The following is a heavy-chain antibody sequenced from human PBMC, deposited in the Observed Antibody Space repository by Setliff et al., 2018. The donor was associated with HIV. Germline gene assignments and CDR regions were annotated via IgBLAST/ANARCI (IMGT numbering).Heavy chain of an antibody. CDR1: GGSTTSSTYY. V-gene: IGHV4-39*01. D-gene: IGHD2-21*02. Sequence: SETLSLTCTVSGGSTTSSTYYWGRIRQPPGRGLEWIGSVSYSGRTYYNPSLKSRVTISIDTSKNQFSLNLSSVTAADTAVYYCVRHNPTVVTDGYDIWGQGTKVTVSS. J-gene: IGHJ3*02. CDR2: VSYSGRT. CDR3: VRHNPTVVTDGYDI.